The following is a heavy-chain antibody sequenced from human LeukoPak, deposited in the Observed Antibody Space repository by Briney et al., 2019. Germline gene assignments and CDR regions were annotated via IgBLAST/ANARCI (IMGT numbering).Heavy chain of an antibody. Sequence: SETLSLTCAVSGGSISGGGYSWSWIRQPPGKGLEWIGYIYYSGTTYYNPSLRSRVTISLDRSKKKFSLKLTSVTAADTAVYFCARGAEYYAIWRGYAGYSDYWGQGISVTVSS. V-gene: IGHV4-30-4*07. CDR1: GGSISGGGYS. J-gene: IGHJ4*02. CDR3: ARGAEYYAIWRGYAGYSDY. D-gene: IGHD3-3*01. CDR2: IYYSGTT.